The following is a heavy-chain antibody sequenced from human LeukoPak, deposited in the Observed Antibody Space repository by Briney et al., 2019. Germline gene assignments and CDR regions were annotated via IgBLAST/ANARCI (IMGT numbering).Heavy chain of an antibody. Sequence: GASVKVSCKASGGTFSSYAISWVRQAPGQGLEWMGGIIPIFGTANYAQKFQGRVTITADESTSTAYMELSSLRSEDTAVYYCASHYCSSTSCREEAWVSLYYYYYYMDVWGKGTTVTVSS. CDR1: GGTFSSYA. J-gene: IGHJ6*03. V-gene: IGHV1-69*13. D-gene: IGHD2-2*01. CDR3: ASHYCSSTSCREEAWVSLYYYYYYMDV. CDR2: IIPIFGTA.